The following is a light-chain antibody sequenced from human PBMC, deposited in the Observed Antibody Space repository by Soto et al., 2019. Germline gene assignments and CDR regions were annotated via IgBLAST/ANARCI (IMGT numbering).Light chain of an antibody. V-gene: IGKV3-11*01. CDR2: DAS. J-gene: IGKJ1*01. CDR3: QQRSNWPVT. Sequence: EIVLTQSPGTLSLSPGKRATLSCRASQSVSSYLAWYQQKPGQAPRLLFYDASTRATGFSARFSGRGSGTDFTLTTSSLEPEDFAVYSCQQRSNWPVTFGQGTKVEV. CDR1: QSVSSY.